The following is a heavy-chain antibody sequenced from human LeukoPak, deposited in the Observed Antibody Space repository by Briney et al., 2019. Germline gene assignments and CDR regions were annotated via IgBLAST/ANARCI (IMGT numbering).Heavy chain of an antibody. CDR2: MNPNSGRR. Sequence: GASVKVSCKASGYTFSNYDINWVRQAPGQGLEWMGWMNPNSGRRVYAQKFQGRVTMTRNSSINTAYTELTSLRSDDTAVYYCARGLRSDYWGQGTLVTVSS. D-gene: IGHD3-16*02. CDR3: ARGLRSDY. J-gene: IGHJ4*02. CDR1: GYTFSNYD. V-gene: IGHV1-8*01.